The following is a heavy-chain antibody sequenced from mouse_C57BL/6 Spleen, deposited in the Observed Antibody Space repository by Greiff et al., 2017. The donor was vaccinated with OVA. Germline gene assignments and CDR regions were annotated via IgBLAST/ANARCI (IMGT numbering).Heavy chain of an antibody. CDR3: ARSLDGSRRMDY. Sequence: VQLQQSGAELVRPGTSVKVSCKASGYAFTNYLIEWVKQRPGQGLEWIGVINPGSGGTNYNEKFKGKATLTADKSSSTAYMQLSSLTSEDSAVYFCARSLDGSRRMDYWGQGTSVTVSS. CDR1: GYAFTNYL. D-gene: IGHD1-1*01. J-gene: IGHJ4*01. V-gene: IGHV1-54*01. CDR2: INPGSGGT.